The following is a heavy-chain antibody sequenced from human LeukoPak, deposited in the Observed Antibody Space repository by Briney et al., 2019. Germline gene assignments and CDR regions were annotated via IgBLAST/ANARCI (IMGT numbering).Heavy chain of an antibody. CDR2: IYTSGST. D-gene: IGHD6-6*01. J-gene: IGHJ6*03. CDR3: ARSLGGSSAYYSYYYMDV. CDR1: GGSISSYY. V-gene: IGHV4-4*07. Sequence: SETLSLTCTVSGGSISSYYWSWIRQPAGKGLECIGRIYTSGSTNYNPSLKSRVTISVDASKNQFSLKLSSVTAADTAVYYCARSLGGSSAYYSYYYMDVWGKGTTVTVSS.